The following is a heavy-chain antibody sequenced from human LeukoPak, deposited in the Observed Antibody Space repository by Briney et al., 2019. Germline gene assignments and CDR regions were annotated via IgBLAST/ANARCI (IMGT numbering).Heavy chain of an antibody. CDR1: GYTFTSYG. V-gene: IGHV1-18*01. CDR2: ISAYNGNT. CDR3: ARQYYDFWSGYYFFDY. D-gene: IGHD3-3*01. Sequence: ASVKVSCKASGYTFTSYGISWVRQAPGQGLEWMGWISAYNGNTNYAQKLQGRDTMTTDTSTSTAYMELRSLRSDDTAVYYCARQYYDFWSGYYFFDYWGQGTLVTVSS. J-gene: IGHJ4*02.